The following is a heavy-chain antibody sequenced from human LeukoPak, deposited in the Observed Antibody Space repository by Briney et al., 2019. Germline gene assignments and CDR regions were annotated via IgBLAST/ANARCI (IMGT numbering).Heavy chain of an antibody. V-gene: IGHV4-38-2*01. CDR1: GYSISSGYY. Sequence: PSETLTLTCAVSGYSISSGYYCCWIQQPPGKGLECFGSSFNSGSTYYNPSLKSRVNMSVDTSKNQIYLKLSSVTAADTAVYYCARASGSYGSGSYYYYGMDVWGKGTTVTVSS. CDR2: SFNSGST. D-gene: IGHD3-10*01. J-gene: IGHJ6*04. CDR3: ARASGSYGSGSYYYYGMDV.